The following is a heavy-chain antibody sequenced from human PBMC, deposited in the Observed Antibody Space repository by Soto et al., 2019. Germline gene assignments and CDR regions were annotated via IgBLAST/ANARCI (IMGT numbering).Heavy chain of an antibody. CDR3: AREKDTAMVPPTGGMDV. J-gene: IGHJ6*02. D-gene: IGHD5-18*01. CDR2: IYYSGST. CDR1: GGSISSYY. Sequence: SETLSLTCTVSGGSISSYYWSWIRQPPGKGLEWIGYIYYSGSTNYNPSLKSRVTISVDTSKNQFSLKLSSVTAADTAVYYCAREKDTAMVPPTGGMDVWGQGTTVTVSS. V-gene: IGHV4-59*12.